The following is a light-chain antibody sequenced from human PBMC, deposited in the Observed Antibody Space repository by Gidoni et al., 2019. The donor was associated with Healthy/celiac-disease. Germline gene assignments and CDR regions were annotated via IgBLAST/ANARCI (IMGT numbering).Light chain of an antibody. CDR2: AAS. CDR3: QQLRT. J-gene: IGKJ3*01. V-gene: IGKV1-9*01. Sequence: DIQLTQSPSFLAASVGDRVTITCRASKGISSYLAWYQQKPGKAPKLLIHAASTLQSGVPSRFSGSGSGTEFTLTISSLQPEDFATYYCQQLRTFGPGTKVDIK. CDR1: KGISSY.